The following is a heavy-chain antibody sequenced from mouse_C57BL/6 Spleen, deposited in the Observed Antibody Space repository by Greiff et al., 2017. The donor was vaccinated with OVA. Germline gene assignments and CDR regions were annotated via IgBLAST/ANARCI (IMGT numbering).Heavy chain of an antibody. V-gene: IGHV1-64*01. CDR1: GYTFTSYW. CDR3: ALYYYGSSFYWYFDV. J-gene: IGHJ1*03. Sequence: QVQLQQSGAELVKPGASVKLSCKASGYTFTSYWMHWVKQRPGQGLEWIGMIHPNSGSTNYNEKFKSKATLTVDKSSSTAYMQLSSLTSEDSAVYYCALYYYGSSFYWYFDVWGTGTTVTVSS. D-gene: IGHD1-1*01. CDR2: IHPNSGST.